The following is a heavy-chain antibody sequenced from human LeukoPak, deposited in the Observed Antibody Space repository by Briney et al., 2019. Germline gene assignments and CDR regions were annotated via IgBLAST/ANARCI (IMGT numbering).Heavy chain of an antibody. D-gene: IGHD3-22*01. CDR1: GYTFTGYY. V-gene: IGHV1-2*02. Sequence: GASVKVSCKASGYTFTGYYMHWVRQAPGQGLEWMGWINPNSGGTNYAQKFQGRVTMTRDTSISTAYMELSRLRSDDTAVYYCARDLEGDNSSSSPTYYYDSSGYSNYWGQGTLVTVPS. CDR2: INPNSGGT. J-gene: IGHJ4*02. CDR3: ARDLEGDNSSSSPTYYYDSSGYSNY.